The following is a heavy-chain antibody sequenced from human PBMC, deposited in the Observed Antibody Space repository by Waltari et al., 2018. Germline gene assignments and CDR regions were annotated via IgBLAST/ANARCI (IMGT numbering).Heavy chain of an antibody. V-gene: IGHV1-46*01. D-gene: IGHD2-15*01. Sequence: QVQLVQSGAEVKKPGASVKVSCKASGYTFTNSFMHWVRQAPGQGLEWMGIIPPSGGSTSYAQKFQGRVTMTRDTSTSTVYMELSSLRSEDTAIYYCARDGHDSPDYWGQGTLVTVSS. J-gene: IGHJ4*02. CDR2: IPPSGGST. CDR3: ARDGHDSPDY. CDR1: GYTFTNSF.